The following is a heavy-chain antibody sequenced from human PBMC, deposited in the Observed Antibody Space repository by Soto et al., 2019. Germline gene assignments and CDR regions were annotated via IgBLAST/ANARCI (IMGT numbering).Heavy chain of an antibody. Sequence: QVQLVQSGGGLVKPGASLRLSCEVTGLTFIGQYMIWIRQAPGKGLEWLSFMGNDDTFYTDSVRGRFTISRDNAKNSVYLQMSNLRVDDTAVYYCATLHFFSSPLWGRGTLVTVSS. D-gene: IGHD3-16*02. J-gene: IGHJ4*02. CDR3: ATLHFFSSPL. V-gene: IGHV3-11*01. CDR1: GLTFIGQY. CDR2: MGNDDT.